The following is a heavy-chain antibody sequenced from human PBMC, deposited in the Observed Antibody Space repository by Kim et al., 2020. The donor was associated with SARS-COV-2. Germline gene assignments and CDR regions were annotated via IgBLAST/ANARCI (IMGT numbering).Heavy chain of an antibody. CDR2: INHSGST. CDR1: GGSFSGYY. V-gene: IGHV4-34*01. J-gene: IGHJ5*02. Sequence: SETLSLTCAVYGGSFSGYYWSWIRQPPGKGLEWIGEINHSGSTNYNPSLKSRVTISVDTSKNQFSLKLSSVTAADTAVYYCARLPKPPKYSSSFFRGKGWFDPWGQGTLVTVSS. D-gene: IGHD6-13*01. CDR3: ARLPKPPKYSSSFFRGKGWFDP.